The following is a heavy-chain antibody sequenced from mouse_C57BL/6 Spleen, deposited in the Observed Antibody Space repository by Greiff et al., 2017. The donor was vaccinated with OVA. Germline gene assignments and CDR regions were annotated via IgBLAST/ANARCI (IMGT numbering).Heavy chain of an antibody. CDR2: INPNNGGT. V-gene: IGHV1-18*01. CDR3: ARGPEGYWYFDV. Sequence: VQLQQSGPELVKPGASVKIPCKASGYTFTDYNMDWVKQSHGKSLEWIGDINPNNGGTIYNQKFKGKATLTVDKSSSTAYMELRSLTSEDTAVYDCARGPEGYWYFDVWGTGTTVTVSS. J-gene: IGHJ1*03. CDR1: GYTFTDYN.